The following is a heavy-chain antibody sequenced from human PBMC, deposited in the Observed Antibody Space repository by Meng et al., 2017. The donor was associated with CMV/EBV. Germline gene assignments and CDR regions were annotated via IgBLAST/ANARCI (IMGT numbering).Heavy chain of an antibody. CDR2: ISYDGSNK. V-gene: IGHV3-30-3*01. D-gene: IGHD2-2*02. CDR1: GFTFSSYA. CDR3: ARRESTSCYRSCGMDV. Sequence: GESLKISCAASGFTFSSYAMYWVRQAPGKGLEWVAVISYDGSNKYYADSVKGRFTISRDNSKNTLYLQMNSLRAEDTAVYYCARRESTSCYRSCGMDVWGQGTTVTVSS. J-gene: IGHJ6*02.